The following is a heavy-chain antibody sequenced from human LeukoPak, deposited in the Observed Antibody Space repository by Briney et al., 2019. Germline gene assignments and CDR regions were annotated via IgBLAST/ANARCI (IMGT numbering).Heavy chain of an antibody. J-gene: IGHJ4*02. CDR2: IYYSGST. D-gene: IGHD4-23*01. Sequence: SETLSLTCTVSGGSISSSSYYWGWLRQPPGRGLEWIGSIYYSGSTYYNPSLKSRVTISVDTSKNQFSLKLSSVTAADTAVYYCARDLDGFLTPFFIDYWGQGTLVTVSS. CDR1: GGSISSSSYY. CDR3: ARDLDGFLTPFFIDY. V-gene: IGHV4-39*02.